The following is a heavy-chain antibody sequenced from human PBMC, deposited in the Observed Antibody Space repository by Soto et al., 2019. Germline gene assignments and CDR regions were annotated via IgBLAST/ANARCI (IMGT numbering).Heavy chain of an antibody. CDR2: IYSGGST. CDR3: AREKFLEWFNWFDP. J-gene: IGHJ5*02. Sequence: GGSLRLSCAASGFTVSSNYMSWVRQAPGKGLEWVSVIYSGGSTYYADSVKGRFTISRDNSKNTLYLQMNSLRAEDTAMYYCAREKFLEWFNWFDPWGQGTLVTVSS. V-gene: IGHV3-53*01. D-gene: IGHD3-3*01. CDR1: GFTVSSNY.